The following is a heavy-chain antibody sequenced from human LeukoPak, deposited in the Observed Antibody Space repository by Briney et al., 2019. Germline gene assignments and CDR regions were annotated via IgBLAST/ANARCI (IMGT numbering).Heavy chain of an antibody. D-gene: IGHD1-26*01. Sequence: SETLSLTCTVSGGSISSYYWSWIRQPAGKGLEWIGRIDSSGSTNYNPSLKSRVTMSLDASKNQFSLRLTSVTAADSAVYFCARNLGSNWFDPWGQGTLVTVSS. CDR3: ARNLGSNWFDP. CDR2: IDSSGST. V-gene: IGHV4-4*07. J-gene: IGHJ5*02. CDR1: GGSISSYY.